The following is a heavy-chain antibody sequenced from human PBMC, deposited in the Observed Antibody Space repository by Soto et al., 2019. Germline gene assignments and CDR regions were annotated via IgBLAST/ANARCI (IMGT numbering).Heavy chain of an antibody. CDR1: GGSISSGGYY. Sequence: QVQLQESGPGLVKPSQTLSLTCTVSGGSISSGGYYWSWIRQHPGKGLEWIGYIYYSGSTYYNPSLKSRVTISVDTSKNQCSLKLSSVPAADTAVYYCARVYGDYLLGFDPWGQGTLVTVSS. CDR2: IYYSGST. J-gene: IGHJ5*02. V-gene: IGHV4-31*03. CDR3: ARVYGDYLLGFDP. D-gene: IGHD4-17*01.